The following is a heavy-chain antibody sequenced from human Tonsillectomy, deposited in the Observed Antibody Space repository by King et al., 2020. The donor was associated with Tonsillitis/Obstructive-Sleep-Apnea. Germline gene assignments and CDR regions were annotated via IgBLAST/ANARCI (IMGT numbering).Heavy chain of an antibody. J-gene: IGHJ6*02. CDR1: GFTFSSYA. Sequence: QVQLVESGGGVVQPGRSLRLSCAASGFTFSSYAMHWVRQAPGKGLEWVAVISHDGSNKYYADSVKGRFTISRANSKNTLYLQMNSLRAEDTAVYYCARDMVYSSGWFFYFYGMDVWGQGTTVTVSS. CDR2: ISHDGSNK. CDR3: ARDMVYSSGWFFYFYGMDV. D-gene: IGHD6-19*01. V-gene: IGHV3-30*04.